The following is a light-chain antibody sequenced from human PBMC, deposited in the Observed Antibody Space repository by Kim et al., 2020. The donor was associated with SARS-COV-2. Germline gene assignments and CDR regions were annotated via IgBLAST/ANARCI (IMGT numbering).Light chain of an antibody. CDR3: QQSYSTPWLS. Sequence: IQMTQSPSSLAASVGDRITIACRASQSIGTRLNWYQQRPGKAHKLLIYAASSLQSGVPSRFSGTGSGTDFTLTISSLQPEDFATYYCQQSYSTPWLSFGGGTKVDIK. CDR1: QSIGTR. CDR2: AAS. V-gene: IGKV1-39*01. J-gene: IGKJ4*01.